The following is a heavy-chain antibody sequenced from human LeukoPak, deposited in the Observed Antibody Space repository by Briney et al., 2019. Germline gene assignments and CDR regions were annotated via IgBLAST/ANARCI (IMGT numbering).Heavy chain of an antibody. Sequence: PGGSLRLSCAASGFTFSSYAMSWVRQAPGKGLEWVSAISGSGGSTYYADSVKGRFTISRDNSKNTLYLQMNSLRAEDTAVYYCARDRGFWSGYNWFDPWGQGTLVTVSS. J-gene: IGHJ5*02. CDR1: GFTFSSYA. D-gene: IGHD3-3*01. V-gene: IGHV3-23*01. CDR3: ARDRGFWSGYNWFDP. CDR2: ISGSGGST.